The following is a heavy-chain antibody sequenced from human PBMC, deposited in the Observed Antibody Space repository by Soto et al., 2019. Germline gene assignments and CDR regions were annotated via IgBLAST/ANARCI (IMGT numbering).Heavy chain of an antibody. CDR2: INPNSGGT. D-gene: IGHD1-26*01. J-gene: IGHJ4*02. CDR1: GYTFTGYY. Sequence: ASVKVSCKASGYTFTGYYMHWVRQAPGQGLEWMGWINPNSGGTNYAQKFQGWVTMTRDTSISTAYMELSRLKSDDTAVYYCARGSVGPTTDFDYWGQGTLVTAPQ. V-gene: IGHV1-2*04. CDR3: ARGSVGPTTDFDY.